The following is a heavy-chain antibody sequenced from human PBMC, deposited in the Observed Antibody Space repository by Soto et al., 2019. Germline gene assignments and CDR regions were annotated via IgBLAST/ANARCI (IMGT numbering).Heavy chain of an antibody. CDR1: GYTFTGYY. J-gene: IGHJ5*02. V-gene: IGHV1-2*04. CDR2: INPNSGGT. D-gene: IGHD6-19*01. CDR3: ARGIAVAGTGVWFDH. Sequence: ASVKVSCKASGYTFTGYYMHWVRQAPGQGPEWMGWINPNSGGTNYAQKFQGWVTMTRDTSISTAYMELSRLRSDDTAVYYCARGIAVAGTGVWFDHWGQGTLVTVSS.